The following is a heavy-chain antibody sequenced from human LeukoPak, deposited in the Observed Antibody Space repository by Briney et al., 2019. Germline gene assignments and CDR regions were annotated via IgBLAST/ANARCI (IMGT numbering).Heavy chain of an antibody. CDR3: ARDRHKLVDIVAGILDY. CDR1: GDSISSHY. D-gene: IGHD5-12*01. Sequence: SETLSLTCTVSGDSISSHYWSWIRQPPGKGLEWIGYMYYSGSTTYNPSLESRVTVSLDTSKNQFSLNVTSVTAADTAVYYCARDRHKLVDIVAGILDYWGQGTLVTVSS. V-gene: IGHV4-59*11. CDR2: MYYSGST. J-gene: IGHJ4*02.